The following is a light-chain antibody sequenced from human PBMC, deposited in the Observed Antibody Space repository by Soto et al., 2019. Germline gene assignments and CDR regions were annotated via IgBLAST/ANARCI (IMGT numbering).Light chain of an antibody. J-gene: IGLJ1*01. CDR1: SSDVGGYNY. V-gene: IGLV2-14*01. Sequence: QSVLTQPASVSGSPGQSITISCTGTSSDVGGYNYVSWYQQHPGKAPKLMIYEVSNRPSGVSNRFSGSKSGNTASLTISGLQAEDEADYYCHSYTSSNTLVFGTGTKLTVL. CDR2: EVS. CDR3: HSYTSSNTLV.